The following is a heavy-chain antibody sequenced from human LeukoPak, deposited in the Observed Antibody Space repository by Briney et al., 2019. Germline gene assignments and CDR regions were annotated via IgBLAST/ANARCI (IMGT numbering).Heavy chain of an antibody. CDR2: ISSSSSYT. J-gene: IGHJ4*02. CDR1: GFTFGDYY. CDR3: ASGRYSNYFDY. V-gene: IGHV3-11*06. D-gene: IGHD4-11*01. Sequence: PGGSLRLSCAASGFTFGDYYMSWIRQAPGEGLEWVSYISSSSSYTNYADSVKGRFTISRDNAKNSLYLQMNSLRAEDTAVYYCASGRYSNYFDYWGQGTLVTVSS.